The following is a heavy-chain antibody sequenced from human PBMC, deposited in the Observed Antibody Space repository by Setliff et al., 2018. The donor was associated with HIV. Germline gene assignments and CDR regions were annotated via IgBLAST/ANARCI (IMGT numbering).Heavy chain of an antibody. CDR3: ARGQWPAPRPDFSDGYYNYGMDV. CDR2: FYYSGSP. J-gene: IGHJ6*02. D-gene: IGHD2-2*01. V-gene: IGHV4-59*11. Sequence: SETLSLTCTVSGGSIRSHYWNWIRQPPGKGLEWIAYFYYSGSPNYNPSLKSRVTMSVDTSKNQISLTLTSVTAADAAVYYCARGQWPAPRPDFSDGYYNYGMDVWG. CDR1: GGSIRSHY.